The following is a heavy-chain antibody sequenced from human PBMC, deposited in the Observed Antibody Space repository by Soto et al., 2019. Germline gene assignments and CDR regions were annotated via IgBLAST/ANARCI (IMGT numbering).Heavy chain of an antibody. V-gene: IGHV1-69*06. Sequence: QVQLEQSGAEVKKHGSSVKVSCKASGGTLSDHGVAWLRKAPGQGLEWMGGTIPVFNTAKYAQKFPGRVTVTADKFTNIAYIELSSVGSEETAFYCFAGGVYGSVDDYTGAAAFDMWRQGTMVNVSS. CDR1: GGTLSDHG. J-gene: IGHJ3*02. D-gene: IGHD3-10*01. CDR3: AGGVYGSVDDYTGAAAFDM. CDR2: TIPVFNTA.